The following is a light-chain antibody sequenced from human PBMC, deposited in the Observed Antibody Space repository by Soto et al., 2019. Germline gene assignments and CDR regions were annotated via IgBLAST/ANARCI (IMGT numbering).Light chain of an antibody. Sequence: HLVLTQSPSASASLGASVNLTCTLSSGHSSYAIAWHQQQPEKGPRYLMKLNSDGSHNKGDGIPDRFSGSSSGAERHLTISSLQSEDEADYYCQTWGTGIVVFGGGTKLTVL. V-gene: IGLV4-69*01. CDR3: QTWGTGIVV. J-gene: IGLJ2*01. CDR2: LNSDGSH. CDR1: SGHSSYA.